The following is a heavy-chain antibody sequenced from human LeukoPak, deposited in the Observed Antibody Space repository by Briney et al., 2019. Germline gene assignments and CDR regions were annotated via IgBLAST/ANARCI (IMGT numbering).Heavy chain of an antibody. CDR1: GFTVSSNY. CDR3: ARDRGVVAAAAYYYGMDV. Sequence: GSLRLSFAASGFTVSSNYMSWVRPAPGKGLEWVSVIYSGGSTSYADSVKGRFTISRDNSKNTLYLQMNSLRAEDTAVYYCARDRGVVAAAAYYYGMDVWGQGTTVTVSS. J-gene: IGHJ6*02. CDR2: IYSGGST. V-gene: IGHV3-53*01. D-gene: IGHD6-13*01.